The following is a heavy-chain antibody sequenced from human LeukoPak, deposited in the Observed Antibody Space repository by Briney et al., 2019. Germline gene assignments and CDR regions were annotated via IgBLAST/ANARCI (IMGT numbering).Heavy chain of an antibody. CDR2: IYYSGST. J-gene: IGHJ4*02. CDR1: GGSISSSSYS. Sequence: SETLSLTCTVSGGSISSSSYSWGWIRQPPGKGLEWIGSIYYSGSTYYNPSLKSRVTISVDTSKNQFSLKLSSVTAADTAVYYCASEAPMVRGVIDYWGQGTLVTVSS. CDR3: ASEAPMVRGVIDY. V-gene: IGHV4-39*01. D-gene: IGHD3-10*01.